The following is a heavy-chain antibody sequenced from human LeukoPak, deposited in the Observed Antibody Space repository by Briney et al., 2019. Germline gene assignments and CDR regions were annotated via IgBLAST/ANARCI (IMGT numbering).Heavy chain of an antibody. D-gene: IGHD2-15*01. J-gene: IGHJ4*02. CDR3: AKGRGYCTGGSCYSDY. CDR1: VFTFSNYA. CDR2: ISGSDGST. V-gene: IGHV3-23*01. Sequence: GGSLRLSCTASVFTFSNYAMSWVPQAPGKGLEWVSPISGSDGSTYYADSVKGRFTISRDNSKNTLYLQMNSLRVEDTAIYYCAKGRGYCTGGSCYSDYWGQGTLVTVSS.